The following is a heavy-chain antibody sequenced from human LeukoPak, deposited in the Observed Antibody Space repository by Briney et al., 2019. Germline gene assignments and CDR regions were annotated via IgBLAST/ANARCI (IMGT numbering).Heavy chain of an antibody. Sequence: GGSLRLSCAASGFTFSSYSMNWVRQAPGKGLGWVSSISSSSSYIYYADSVKGRFTISRDNAKNSLYLQMNSLRAEDTAVYYCARDIAVAADYYYYYGMDVWGQGTTVTVSS. CDR1: GFTFSSYS. V-gene: IGHV3-21*01. D-gene: IGHD6-19*01. J-gene: IGHJ6*02. CDR2: ISSSSSYI. CDR3: ARDIAVAADYYYYYGMDV.